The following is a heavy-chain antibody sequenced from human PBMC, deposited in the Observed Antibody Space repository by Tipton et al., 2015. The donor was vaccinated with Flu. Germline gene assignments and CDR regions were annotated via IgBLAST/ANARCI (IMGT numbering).Heavy chain of an antibody. Sequence: SLRLSCEASEFTFSSYWMLWVRQAPGKGLVWVSHINGDGSITEYADSVKGRFSISRDNAKNTLYLQMNSLRAEDTAVYYCVSGGGGADKYADKYYFYYNGLDVWGQGTTVTVSS. CDR1: EFTFSSYW. D-gene: IGHD3-16*01. CDR3: VSGGGGADKYADKYYFYYNGLDV. V-gene: IGHV3-74*01. CDR2: INGDGSIT. J-gene: IGHJ6*02.